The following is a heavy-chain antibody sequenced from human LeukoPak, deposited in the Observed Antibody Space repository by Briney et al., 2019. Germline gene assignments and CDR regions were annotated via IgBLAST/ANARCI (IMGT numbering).Heavy chain of an antibody. J-gene: IGHJ5*02. Sequence: GASVKVSCKPSGYIFTTYAIHRVRQAPGRGLEWMGLINADDGNTRYSQRFQGRVTITRDTSANTAYMELSSLRFEDTAVYYCARGIVVKPSANWFDPWGQGTPVTVSS. D-gene: IGHD2-2*01. CDR1: GYIFTTYA. V-gene: IGHV1-3*01. CDR3: ARGIVVKPSANWFDP. CDR2: INADDGNT.